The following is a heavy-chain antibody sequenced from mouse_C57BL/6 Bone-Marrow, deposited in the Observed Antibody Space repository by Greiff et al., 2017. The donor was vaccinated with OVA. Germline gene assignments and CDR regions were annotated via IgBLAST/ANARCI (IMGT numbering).Heavy chain of an antibody. Sequence: VQLQQSGAELVRPGASVKLSCTASGFNIKDDYMHWVKQRPEQGLEWIGWIEPENGDTEYASKFQGKATITAYTSSNTAYLQLSSLTSEDTAVYYCTTDDYDPFDYWGQGTTLTVSS. D-gene: IGHD2-4*01. V-gene: IGHV14-4*01. CDR3: TTDDYDPFDY. CDR1: GFNIKDDY. CDR2: IEPENGDT. J-gene: IGHJ2*01.